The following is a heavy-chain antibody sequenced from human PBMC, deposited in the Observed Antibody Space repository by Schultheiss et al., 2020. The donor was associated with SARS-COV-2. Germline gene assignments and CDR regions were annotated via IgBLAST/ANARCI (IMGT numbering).Heavy chain of an antibody. J-gene: IGHJ4*02. Sequence: SETLSLTCTVSGGSISSGGYYWSWIRQHPGKGLEWIGYIYYSGSTNYNPSLKSRVTISVDTSKNQFSLKLSSVTAADTAVYYCARARYSSGPDYWGQGTLVTVSS. D-gene: IGHD6-19*01. CDR3: ARARYSSGPDY. V-gene: IGHV4-61*08. CDR1: GGSISSGGYY. CDR2: IYYSGST.